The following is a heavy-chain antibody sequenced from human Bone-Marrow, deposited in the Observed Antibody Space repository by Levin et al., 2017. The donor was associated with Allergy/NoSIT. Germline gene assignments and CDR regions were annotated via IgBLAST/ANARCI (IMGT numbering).Heavy chain of an antibody. D-gene: IGHD2-15*01. V-gene: IGHV3-21*01. J-gene: IGHJ6*03. CDR3: ASCSGGSCQYYYYYYMDV. Sequence: GGSLRLSCAASGFTFSSYSMNWVRQAPGKGLEWVSSISSSSSYIYYADSVKGRFTISRDNAKNSLYLQMNSLRAEDTAVYYCASCSGGSCQYYYYYYMDVWGKGTTVTVSS. CDR1: GFTFSSYS. CDR2: ISSSSSYI.